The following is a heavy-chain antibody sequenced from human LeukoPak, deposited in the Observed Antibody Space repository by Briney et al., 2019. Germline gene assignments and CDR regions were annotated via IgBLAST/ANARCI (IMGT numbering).Heavy chain of an antibody. Sequence: GGSLRLSCAASEFYWMHWVRQAPGKGLVWVSRINPDGSVTSYADSVKGRFTISRDNSKNTLYLQMSSLRAEDTAVYYCAKSLGGDYYYYGMDVWGQGTTVTVSS. CDR2: INPDGSVT. CDR1: EFYW. D-gene: IGHD4-17*01. J-gene: IGHJ6*02. CDR3: AKSLGGDYYYYGMDV. V-gene: IGHV3-74*01.